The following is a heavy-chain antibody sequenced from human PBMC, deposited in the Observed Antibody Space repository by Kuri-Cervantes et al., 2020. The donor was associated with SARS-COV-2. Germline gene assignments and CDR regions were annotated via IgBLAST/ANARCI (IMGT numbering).Heavy chain of an antibody. D-gene: IGHD2-2*01. Sequence: SVKVSCKASGDTFSSYAITWVRQAPGQGLEWMGRIIPIFGTANYAQKFQGRVTIIADKSTSTAYMELSSLRSEDTAVYYCAYRYCSSTSRREYFQHWGQGTLVTVSS. CDR3: AYRYCSSTSRREYFQH. V-gene: IGHV1-69*06. CDR2: IIPIFGTA. J-gene: IGHJ1*01. CDR1: GDTFSSYA.